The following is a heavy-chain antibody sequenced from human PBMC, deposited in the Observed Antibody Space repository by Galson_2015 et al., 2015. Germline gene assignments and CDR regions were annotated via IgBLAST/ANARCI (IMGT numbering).Heavy chain of an antibody. CDR3: AHSPDDYDSSGYSSYYFDS. V-gene: IGHV2-5*01. CDR2: IYWNDEE. Sequence: PALVKPTQTLTLTCSFSGFSLTSTSSRVGVGWIRQPPGKALEWLALIYWNDEERHSPSLKSKLNITKDTSKNQVVLTMSNMDPVDTATYYCAHSPDDYDSSGYSSYYFDSWGQGTLVTLSS. CDR1: GFSLTSTSSRVG. D-gene: IGHD3-22*01. J-gene: IGHJ4*02.